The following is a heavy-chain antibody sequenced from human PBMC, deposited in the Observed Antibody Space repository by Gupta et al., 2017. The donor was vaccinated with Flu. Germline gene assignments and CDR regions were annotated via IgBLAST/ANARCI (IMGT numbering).Heavy chain of an antibody. D-gene: IGHD2-2*01. J-gene: IGHJ6*03. V-gene: IGHV3-30*18. CDR2: IASDGSHK. CDR1: GFTFRRYG. CDR3: AKDGPWTASCPYYCYYMDV. Sequence: QMQLVESGGGVAQAGTSLRLSCAASGFTFRRYGMHGGRQAPGKGLEWVADIASDGSHKDYAESVRGRFTISRDKSKNTLSLEMDSLRVEETAVYYCAKDGPWTASCPYYCYYMDVWGKGTTVTVSS.